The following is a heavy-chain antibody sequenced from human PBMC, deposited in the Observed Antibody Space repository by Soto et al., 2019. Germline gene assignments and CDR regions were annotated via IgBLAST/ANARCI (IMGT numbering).Heavy chain of an antibody. CDR3: ARDGMIVVRDAFDI. J-gene: IGHJ3*02. Sequence: ASVKVSCKASGYTFTSYVISWVRHAPGQGLEWMGWISAYNGNTNYAQKLQGRVTMTTDTSTSTAYMELRSLRSDDTAVYYCARDGMIVVRDAFDIWGQGTMVTVSS. CDR1: GYTFTSYV. D-gene: IGHD3-22*01. V-gene: IGHV1-18*01. CDR2: ISAYNGNT.